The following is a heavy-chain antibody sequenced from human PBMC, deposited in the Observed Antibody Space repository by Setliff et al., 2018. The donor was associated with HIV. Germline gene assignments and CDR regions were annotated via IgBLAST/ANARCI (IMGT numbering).Heavy chain of an antibody. J-gene: IGHJ6*03. CDR3: ARDATRGGDMDV. Sequence: GGSLRLSCAASGFDFKNYWMSWVRQGPGKGPEWVANINRDESRKSYVDSVRGRFTISRDNAKNSLYLQMNSLRAEDTAVYYCARDATRGGDMDVWAKGTTVTVSS. CDR1: GFDFKNYW. CDR2: INRDESRK. V-gene: IGHV3-7*01. D-gene: IGHD2-15*01.